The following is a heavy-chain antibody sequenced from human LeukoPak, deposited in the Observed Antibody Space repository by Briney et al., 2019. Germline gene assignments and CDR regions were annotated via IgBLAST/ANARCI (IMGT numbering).Heavy chain of an antibody. D-gene: IGHD6-13*01. CDR1: GHSLTEM. CDR3: ARFMLYSSSWYDY. V-gene: IGHV1-69*04. J-gene: IGHJ4*02. CDR2: IIPILGIA. Sequence: SVKVSCKISGHSLTEMFMHWVRQAPGQGLEWMGRIIPILGIANYAQKFQGRVTITADKSTSTAYMELSSLRSEDTAVYYCARFMLYSSSWYDYWGQGTLVTVSS.